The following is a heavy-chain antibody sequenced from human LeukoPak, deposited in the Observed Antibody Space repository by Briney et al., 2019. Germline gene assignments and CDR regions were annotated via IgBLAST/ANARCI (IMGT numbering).Heavy chain of an antibody. V-gene: IGHV4-38-2*02. D-gene: IGHD2-15*01. CDR3: VGFCSGGSCYSAVGY. CDR1: GGSSSSYY. Sequence: SENLSLTCTVSGGSSSSYYWGWIRQPPGQGLEWIGSIYHSGSTYYNPSLKSRVTISVDTSKDQFSLKLSSVTAADTAVYYCVGFCSGGSCYSAVGYWGQGTLVTVSS. J-gene: IGHJ4*02. CDR2: IYHSGST.